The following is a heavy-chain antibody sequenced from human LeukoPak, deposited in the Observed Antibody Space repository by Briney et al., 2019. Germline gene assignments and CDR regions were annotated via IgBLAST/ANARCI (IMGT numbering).Heavy chain of an antibody. Sequence: SETLSLTCAVYGGSFSGYYWSWIRQPPGKGLEWIGEINHSGSTNYNPSLKSRVTISVDTSKNQFSLKLSSVTAADTAVYYCARGTLRRFLEWLRTYYYYYMDVWGKGTTVTVSS. CDR1: GGSFSGYY. D-gene: IGHD3-3*01. CDR2: INHSGST. V-gene: IGHV4-34*01. CDR3: ARGTLRRFLEWLRTYYYYYMDV. J-gene: IGHJ6*03.